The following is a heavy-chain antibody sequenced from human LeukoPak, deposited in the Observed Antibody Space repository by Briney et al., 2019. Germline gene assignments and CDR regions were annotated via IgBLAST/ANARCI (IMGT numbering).Heavy chain of an antibody. CDR1: GFTFSSYE. CDR2: ISSSGSTI. CDR3: ARGDGYNYGDY. V-gene: IGHV3-48*03. D-gene: IGHD5-24*01. J-gene: IGHJ4*02. Sequence: GGSLRLSCAASGFTFSSYEMNWVRQAPGKGLEWVSYISSSGSTIYYADSVKGGFTISRENAKNSLYLQMNSLRAEDKAVYYCARGDGYNYGDYWGQGTLVTVSS.